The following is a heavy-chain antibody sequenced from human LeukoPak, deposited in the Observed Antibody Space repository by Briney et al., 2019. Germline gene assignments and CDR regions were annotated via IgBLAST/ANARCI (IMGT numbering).Heavy chain of an antibody. CDR3: AKVLTRIAAAATYY. CDR2: IRYDGSNK. D-gene: IGHD6-13*01. Sequence: PGGSLRLSCAASGFTFSNYGMHWVRQAPGKGLEGVAFIRYDGSNKYYAASAKGRFSISRDNSKNTLYLQMNSLRAEDTAVYYCAKVLTRIAAAATYYWGQGTLVTVAS. V-gene: IGHV3-30*02. J-gene: IGHJ4*02. CDR1: GFTFSNYG.